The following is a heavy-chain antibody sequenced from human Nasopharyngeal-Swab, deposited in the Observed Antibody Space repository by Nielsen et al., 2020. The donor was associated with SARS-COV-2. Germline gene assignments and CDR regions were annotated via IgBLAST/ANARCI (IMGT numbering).Heavy chain of an antibody. J-gene: IGHJ2*01. CDR2: ISAGGAST. Sequence: GGSLRLSCAASGFTFSSYAMSWVRQAPGKGLQWVSGISAGGASTFYTGSVKGRFTISRDNSKNTLYLQMNSLRAEDTALYYCAKDLRGSAYWYFDLWGRGTVVTVSS. D-gene: IGHD6-25*01. V-gene: IGHV3-23*01. CDR3: AKDLRGSAYWYFDL. CDR1: GFTFSSYA.